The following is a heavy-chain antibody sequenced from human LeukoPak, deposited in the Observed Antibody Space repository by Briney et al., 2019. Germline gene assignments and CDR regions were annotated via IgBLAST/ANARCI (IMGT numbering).Heavy chain of an antibody. D-gene: IGHD4-23*01. Sequence: GGSLRLSCAASGFTFSSYGMSWVRQAPGKGLEWVSTISGRDSNTYYADSVTGRFTVSRDNSKNTLYLQMNSLRAEDTAVYYCAKRSDYGGSGNYCDFWGQGTPVSVS. CDR1: GFTFSSYG. J-gene: IGHJ4*02. V-gene: IGHV3-23*01. CDR2: ISGRDSNT. CDR3: AKRSDYGGSGNYCDF.